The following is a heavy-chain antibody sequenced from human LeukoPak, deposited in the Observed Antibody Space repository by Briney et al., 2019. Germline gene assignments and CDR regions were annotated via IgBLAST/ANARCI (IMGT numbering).Heavy chain of an antibody. CDR2: IYPVDSDT. D-gene: IGHD3-22*01. V-gene: IGHV5-51*01. CDR1: GYSFATHW. CDR3: ARTNYYETSGWASGLSPFDM. Sequence: GESLQISCKGSGYSFATHWIAWVRQVPGKGLEWIGVIYPVDSDTRYSPSFQGQVTISVDKSTSTAYLQWSSLKASDTAMYYCARTNYYETSGWASGLSPFDMWGRGTMVTVSS. J-gene: IGHJ3*02.